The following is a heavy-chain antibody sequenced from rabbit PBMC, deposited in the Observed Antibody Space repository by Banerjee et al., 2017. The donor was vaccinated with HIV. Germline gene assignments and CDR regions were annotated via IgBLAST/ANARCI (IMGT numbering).Heavy chain of an antibody. CDR3: ARDHYAGSNL. V-gene: IGHV1S40*01. D-gene: IGHD4-2*01. J-gene: IGHJ4*01. Sequence: QSLEESGGDLVKPGASLTLTCTASGFSLSNNYVMCWVRQAPGKGLEWIACIYAGSSGSTYYASWAKGRFTISKTSSTTVTLQMTSLTAADTATYFCARDHYAGSNLWGPGTL. CDR2: IYAGSSGST. CDR1: GFSLSNNYV.